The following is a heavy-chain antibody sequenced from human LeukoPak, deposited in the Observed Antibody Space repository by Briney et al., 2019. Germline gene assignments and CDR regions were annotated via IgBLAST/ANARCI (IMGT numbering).Heavy chain of an antibody. Sequence: PGGSLRLSCAASGFILSTHGMHWVRQAPGKGLEWVAGMWYDGSREDYADSVKGRFTISRDMSKNTLNLQMNSLRVEDTAVYYCTRDFRYVAFDIWGQGTMVTVSS. CDR2: MWYDGSRE. V-gene: IGHV3-33*01. D-gene: IGHD2-2*01. J-gene: IGHJ3*02. CDR1: GFILSTHG. CDR3: TRDFRYVAFDI.